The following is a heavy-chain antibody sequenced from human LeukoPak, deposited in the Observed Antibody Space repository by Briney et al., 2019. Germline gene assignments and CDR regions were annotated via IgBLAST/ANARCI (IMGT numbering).Heavy chain of an antibody. CDR2: ITFDGGST. D-gene: IGHD3-22*01. CDR1: GFTFSSYA. V-gene: IGHV3-64D*06. CDR3: VKALYDSGGYYYAY. J-gene: IGHJ4*02. Sequence: GGSLRLSCAASGFTFSSYAMSWVRQAPGKGLEYVSAITFDGGSTYYRDSVKGRFTISRDNSKNTLYLQMSSLRVEDTAVYYCVKALYDSGGYYYAYWGQGTQVTVSS.